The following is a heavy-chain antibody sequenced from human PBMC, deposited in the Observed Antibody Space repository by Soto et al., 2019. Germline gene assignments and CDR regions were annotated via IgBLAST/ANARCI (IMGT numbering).Heavy chain of an antibody. CDR1: GGSISSYY. CDR3: ARGSIAGRPAYAFDI. V-gene: IGHV4-59*01. D-gene: IGHD6-6*01. Sequence: PSETLSLTCTVSGGSISSYYWCWIRQPPGKGLEWIGYIYYSGSNNYNPSLNSRVTITVDTSKNQFSLNLSSVTAADTAVYYCARGSIAGRPAYAFDIWGQGTMVTVSS. CDR2: IYYSGSN. J-gene: IGHJ3*02.